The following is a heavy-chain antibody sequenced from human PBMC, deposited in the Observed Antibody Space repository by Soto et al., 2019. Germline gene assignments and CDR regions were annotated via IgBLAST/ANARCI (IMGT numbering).Heavy chain of an antibody. CDR1: GGTFSSYA. CDR3: ARTAGGDYGDYVRYFDY. D-gene: IGHD4-17*01. CDR2: IIPIFGTA. V-gene: IGHV1-69*13. J-gene: IGHJ4*02. Sequence: SVKVSCKASGGTFSSYAISWVRQAPGQGLEWMGGIIPIFGTANYAQKFQGRVTITADESTSTAYMELSSLRSEDTAVYYCARTAGGDYGDYVRYFDYWGQGTLVTVSS.